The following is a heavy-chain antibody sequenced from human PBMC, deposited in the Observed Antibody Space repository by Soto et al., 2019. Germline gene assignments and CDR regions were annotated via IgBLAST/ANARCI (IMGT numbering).Heavy chain of an antibody. CDR1: GFTFSSYG. CDR3: AGDRKSYYYYYGMDV. V-gene: IGHV3-33*01. Sequence: GGSLRLSCAASGFTFSSYGMHWVRQAPGKGLEWVAVIWYDGSNKYYADSVKGRFTISRDNSKNTLYLQMNSLRAEDTAVYYCAGDRKSYYYYYGMDVWGQGTTVTVSS. CDR2: IWYDGSNK. J-gene: IGHJ6*02.